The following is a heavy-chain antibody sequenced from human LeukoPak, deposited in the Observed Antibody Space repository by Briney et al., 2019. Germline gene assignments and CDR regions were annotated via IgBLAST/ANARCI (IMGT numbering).Heavy chain of an antibody. Sequence: KSSETLSLTCTVSGGSISSSNWWSWVRQPPGKGLEWIGEIYHSGSTNYNPSLKSRVTISVDKSKNQFSLKLSSVTAADTAVYYGARAEGGHRYGSGTIDYWGQGTLVTVSS. J-gene: IGHJ4*02. CDR2: IYHSGST. V-gene: IGHV4-4*02. D-gene: IGHD3-10*01. CDR1: GGSISSSNW. CDR3: ARAEGGHRYGSGTIDY.